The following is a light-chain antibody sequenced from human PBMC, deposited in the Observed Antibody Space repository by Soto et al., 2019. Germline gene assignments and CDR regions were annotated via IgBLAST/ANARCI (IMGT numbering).Light chain of an antibody. CDR2: GAS. CDR3: QQYKIWPT. CDR1: QSVSRSY. Sequence: EIVLTQSPGTLSLSPGDRATLSCRASQSVSRSYLGWYQQKPGQAPRLLIYGASTRATGIPARFSGSGSGTEFTLTISSLQSEDFAVYFCQQYKIWPTFGQGTKVDIK. J-gene: IGKJ1*01. V-gene: IGKV3-15*01.